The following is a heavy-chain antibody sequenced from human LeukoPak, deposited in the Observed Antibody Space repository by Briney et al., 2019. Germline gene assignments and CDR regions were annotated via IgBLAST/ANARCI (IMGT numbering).Heavy chain of an antibody. D-gene: IGHD4-17*01. Sequence: ASVTDSFKASGYTYTDYHMHWVRQAPGQGLDSMGWVKRIRGGTNYAQKFQGRVTVTRDTYISTAYMELSRLRSDDTAGYYCARAPDYGDYVSWFDPWGQGTLVTVSS. CDR1: GYTYTDYH. J-gene: IGHJ5*02. CDR2: VKRIRGGT. V-gene: IGHV1-2*02. CDR3: ARAPDYGDYVSWFDP.